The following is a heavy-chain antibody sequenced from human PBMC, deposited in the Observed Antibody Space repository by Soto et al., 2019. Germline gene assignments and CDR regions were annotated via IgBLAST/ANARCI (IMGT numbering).Heavy chain of an antibody. CDR2: ISSSSSYI. D-gene: IGHD3-22*01. V-gene: IGHV3-21*01. CDR3: ARLRITMIVVVPDAFDI. CDR1: GFTFSSYS. Sequence: GGSLRLSCAASGFTFSSYSMNWVRQAPGKGLEWVSSISSSSSYIYYADSVKGRFTISRDNAKNSLYLQMNSLRAEDTAVYYCARLRITMIVVVPDAFDIWGQGTMVTV. J-gene: IGHJ3*02.